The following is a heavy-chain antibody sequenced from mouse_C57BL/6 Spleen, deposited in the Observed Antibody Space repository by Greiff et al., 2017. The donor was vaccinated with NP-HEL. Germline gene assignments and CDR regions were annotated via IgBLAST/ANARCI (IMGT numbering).Heavy chain of an antibody. CDR1: GYTFTSYW. J-gene: IGHJ3*01. CDR2: IDPSDSET. V-gene: IGHV1-52*01. D-gene: IGHD2-4*01. CDR3: ARGGYYDYDGAWFAY. Sequence: VQLQQPGAELVRPGSSVKLSCKASGYTFTSYWMPWVKQRPIQGLEWIGNIDPSDSETHSNQKFQDKATLTVDKSSSTAYMQLSSLTSEDSAVYYCARGGYYDYDGAWFAYWGQGTLVTVSA.